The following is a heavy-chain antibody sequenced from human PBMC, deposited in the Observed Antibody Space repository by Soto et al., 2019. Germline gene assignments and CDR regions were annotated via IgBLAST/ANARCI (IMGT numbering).Heavy chain of an antibody. Sequence: QVQLVQSVAEVNKPGASVKVSCKASGDTFTGYYMHWVRQAPGQGLERMGWINPNSGGTNYAQTCQGWVSSTRSTSISTAYMELSRVRSDDTAVYYCGRRGYCSGCSCWDDYDDDGMDVWGQGTTVTVSS. V-gene: IGHV1-2*04. D-gene: IGHD2-15*01. CDR2: INPNSGGT. J-gene: IGHJ6*02. CDR1: GDTFTGYY. CDR3: GRRGYCSGCSCWDDYDDDGMDV.